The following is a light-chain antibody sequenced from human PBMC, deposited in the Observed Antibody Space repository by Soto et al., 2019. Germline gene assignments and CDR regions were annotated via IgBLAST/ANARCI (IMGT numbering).Light chain of an antibody. CDR3: SSYTSSSTPHAV. V-gene: IGLV2-14*01. CDR2: EVS. CDR1: GSDVGGYNY. Sequence: QSALTQPASVSGSPGQSITISCTGTGSDVGGYNYVSWYQHHPGKAPKLMIYEVSNRPSGVSNRFSGSKSGNTASLTISGLQAEDEADYYCSSYTSSSTPHAVFGGGTKLTVL. J-gene: IGLJ2*01.